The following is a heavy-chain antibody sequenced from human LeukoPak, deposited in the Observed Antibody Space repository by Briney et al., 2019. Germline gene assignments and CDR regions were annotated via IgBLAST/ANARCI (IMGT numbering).Heavy chain of an antibody. CDR3: ARERDLQQQLRWISYFDY. CDR1: GGSISNYF. D-gene: IGHD6-13*01. V-gene: IGHV4-59*01. Sequence: ASETLSLTCTVSGGSISNYFWSWIRQAPGKGLEYIGFIYYSGNTNYNPSFKSRVTISVDTSKKQFSLKLSSVTAADTAVYYCARERDLQQQLRWISYFDYWGQGTLVTVSS. CDR2: IYYSGNT. J-gene: IGHJ4*02.